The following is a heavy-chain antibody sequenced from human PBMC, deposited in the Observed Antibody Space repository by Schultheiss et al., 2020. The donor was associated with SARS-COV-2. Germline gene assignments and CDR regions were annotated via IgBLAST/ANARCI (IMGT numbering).Heavy chain of an antibody. CDR3: AKVFVVVPAPFPY. Sequence: GGSLRLSCAASGFTFSDYYMSWIRQAPGKGLEWVSYISSSGSTIYYADSVKGRFTISRDNSKNTLYLQMNSLRAEDTAVYYCAKVFVVVPAPFPYWGQGTLVTVSS. CDR2: ISSSGSTI. V-gene: IGHV3-11*01. J-gene: IGHJ4*02. D-gene: IGHD2-2*01. CDR1: GFTFSDYY.